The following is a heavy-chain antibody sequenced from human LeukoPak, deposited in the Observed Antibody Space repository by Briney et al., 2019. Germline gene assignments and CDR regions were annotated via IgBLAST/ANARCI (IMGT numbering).Heavy chain of an antibody. D-gene: IGHD3-22*01. J-gene: IGHJ4*02. CDR3: ARVRGYYYDSSGYYYPIDYFDY. CDR2: ISSSGSTI. Sequence: GGSLRLSCAASGFTFSDYYMSWIRQAPGKGLEWVSYISSSGSTIYYADSVKGRFTISRDNAKNTLYLQMNSLRAEDTAVYYCARVRGYYYDSSGYYYPIDYFDYWGQGTLVTVSS. CDR1: GFTFSDYY. V-gene: IGHV3-11*04.